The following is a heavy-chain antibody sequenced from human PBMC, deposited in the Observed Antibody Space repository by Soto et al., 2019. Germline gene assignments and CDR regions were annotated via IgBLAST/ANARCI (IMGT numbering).Heavy chain of an antibody. CDR3: ARDSYMKKGYSYGQPFDY. Sequence: SETLSLTCAVSGYSISSGYYWGWIRQPPGKGLELIGSIYHSGSTYYNPSLKSRVTISVDTSKNQFSLKLSSVTAADTAVYYCARDSYMKKGYSYGQPFDYWGQGTLVTVSS. V-gene: IGHV4-38-2*02. D-gene: IGHD5-18*01. CDR2: IYHSGST. J-gene: IGHJ4*02. CDR1: GYSISSGYY.